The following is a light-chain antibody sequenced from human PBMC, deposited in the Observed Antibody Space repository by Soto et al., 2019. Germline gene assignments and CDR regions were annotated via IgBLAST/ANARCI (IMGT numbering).Light chain of an antibody. CDR2: DVS. CDR1: NSDVGGFNY. V-gene: IGLV2-14*03. CDR3: NSYTTSGPWV. Sequence: QSALTQPASVSGSPGQSTTISCTGTNSDVGGFNYVSWYQHHPGKAPKLMIYDVSYRPSGVSYRFSGSKSGNTASLTISGLQAEDEADYYCNSYTTSGPWVFGGGTKLTVL. J-gene: IGLJ3*02.